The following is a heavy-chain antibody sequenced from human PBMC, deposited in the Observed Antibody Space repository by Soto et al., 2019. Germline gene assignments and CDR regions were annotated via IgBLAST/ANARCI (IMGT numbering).Heavy chain of an antibody. CDR1: GYTFTSYD. CDR2: MNPNSGNT. V-gene: IGHV1-8*01. CDR3: ARAGLEWLLGYYYYGMDV. D-gene: IGHD3-3*01. J-gene: IGHJ6*02. Sequence: ASVKVSCKASGYTFTSYDINWVRQATGQGLEWMGWMNPNSGNTGYAQKFQGRVTMTRNTSISTAYMELSSLRSEDTAVYYCARAGLEWLLGYYYYGMDVWGQGXTVTVSS.